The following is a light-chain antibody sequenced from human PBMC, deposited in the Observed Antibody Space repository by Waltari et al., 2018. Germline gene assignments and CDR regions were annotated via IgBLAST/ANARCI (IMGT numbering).Light chain of an antibody. CDR3: QQRKTWPIT. Sequence: IVLTQSPATLSLSPADRATLACRASQCVSIFLAWYQQKRGQAPRLLIYDASTRATGIPARFSGSGSGTDFTLTISSLEPEDFAVYYCQQRKTWPITFGQGTRLEIK. V-gene: IGKV3-11*01. CDR2: DAS. CDR1: QCVSIF. J-gene: IGKJ5*01.